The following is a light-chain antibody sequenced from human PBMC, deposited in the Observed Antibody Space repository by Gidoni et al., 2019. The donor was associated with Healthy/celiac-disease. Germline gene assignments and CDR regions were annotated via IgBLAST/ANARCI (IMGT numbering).Light chain of an antibody. V-gene: IGKV3-15*01. J-gene: IGKJ1*01. CDR3: QKYNNWVPWT. Sequence: EIVITHSPATLSVSPGERATLSFRASQSVNSNLAWYQQKPGQATRLLIYGSSNRATGIPARFSGSGYGTEFTLTISSLQSEDFAVYYCQKYNNWVPWTFGQGTKVEIK. CDR1: QSVNSN. CDR2: GSS.